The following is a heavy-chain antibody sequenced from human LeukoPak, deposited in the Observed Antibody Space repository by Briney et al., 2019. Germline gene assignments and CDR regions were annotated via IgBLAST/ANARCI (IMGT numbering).Heavy chain of an antibody. V-gene: IGHV3-21*01. Sequence: KPGGSLRLSCAASGFTFSSYSMNWVRQAPGKGLEWVSSISSSSSYIYYADSVKGRFTISRDNAKNSLYLQMSSLRAEDTAVYYCARDVRQYYYGSGSYLFDPWGRGTLVTVSS. D-gene: IGHD3-10*01. CDR1: GFTFSSYS. CDR2: ISSSSSYI. CDR3: ARDVRQYYYGSGSYLFDP. J-gene: IGHJ5*02.